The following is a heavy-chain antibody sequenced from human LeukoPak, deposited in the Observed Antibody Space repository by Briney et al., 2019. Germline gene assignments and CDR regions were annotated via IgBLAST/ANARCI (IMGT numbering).Heavy chain of an antibody. V-gene: IGHV3-30-3*01. CDR2: ISHDGSNK. CDR1: GFTFSNYA. J-gene: IGHJ3*02. CDR3: ARYFTVNDAFDI. D-gene: IGHD4-17*01. Sequence: PGRSLRLSCAASGFTFSNYAMHWVRQAPGKGLEWVAVISHDGSNKYYADSVKGRFTISRDNSKDTLYLQMNSLRAEDTAVYYCARYFTVNDAFDIWGQGTMVTVSS.